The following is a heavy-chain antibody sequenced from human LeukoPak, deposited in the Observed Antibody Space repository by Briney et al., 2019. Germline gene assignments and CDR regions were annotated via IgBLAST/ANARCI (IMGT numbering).Heavy chain of an antibody. J-gene: IGHJ4*02. Sequence: ASVKVSCKASGGTFSSYAISWVRQAPGQGLEWMGGIIPIFGTANYAQKFQGRVTITADESTSTAYMELTSLRSEDTAVYYCARDATLYDSRAYYYLWWGQGTLVTVSS. D-gene: IGHD3-22*01. CDR3: ARDATLYDSRAYYYLW. V-gene: IGHV1-69*01. CDR1: GGTFSSYA. CDR2: IIPIFGTA.